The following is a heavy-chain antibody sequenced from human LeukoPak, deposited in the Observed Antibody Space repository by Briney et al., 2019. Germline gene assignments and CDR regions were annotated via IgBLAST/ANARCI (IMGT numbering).Heavy chain of an antibody. D-gene: IGHD5-12*01. CDR3: ARSGYDYSWFDP. CDR1: GYTFTSYD. Sequence: GASVKVSCKASGYTFTSYDINWVRQATGQGLEWMGWMNPNSGNTGYAQKFQGRVTITRNTSISTAYMELGSLRSEDTAVYYCARSGYDYSWFDPRGQGTLVTVSS. J-gene: IGHJ5*02. CDR2: MNPNSGNT. V-gene: IGHV1-8*03.